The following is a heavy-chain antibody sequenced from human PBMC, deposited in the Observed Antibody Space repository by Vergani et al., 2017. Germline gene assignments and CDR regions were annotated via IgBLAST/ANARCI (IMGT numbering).Heavy chain of an antibody. CDR3: TRDVADTHSSIWPLNYHYFMDV. CDR1: GFTFSSYA. D-gene: IGHD6-13*01. CDR2: ISGSGGST. V-gene: IGHV3-23*01. J-gene: IGHJ6*03. Sequence: EVQLLESGGGLVQPGGSLRLSCAASGFTFSSYAMSWVRQAPGKGLEWVSAISGSGGSTYYADSVKGRFTISRDNSKNTLYLQMNSLRAEDTAVYYCTRDVADTHSSIWPLNYHYFMDVWGEGTTVTVSS.